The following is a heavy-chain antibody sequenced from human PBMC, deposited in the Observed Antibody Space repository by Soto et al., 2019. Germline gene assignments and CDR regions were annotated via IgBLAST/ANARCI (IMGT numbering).Heavy chain of an antibody. Sequence: QVQLVQSGAEVKKPGASVKVSCKASGYTFTSYGISWVRQAPGQGLEWMGWISAYNGNTHYAQKLQGRVTMTTDTSTSTAYMELSRLRSDDTAGYYWGMGCGVQARFDPWGQGTLVTVAS. V-gene: IGHV1-18*01. CDR2: ISAYNGNT. CDR1: GYTFTSYG. J-gene: IGHJ5*02. D-gene: IGHD2-8*01. CDR3: GMGCGVQARFDP.